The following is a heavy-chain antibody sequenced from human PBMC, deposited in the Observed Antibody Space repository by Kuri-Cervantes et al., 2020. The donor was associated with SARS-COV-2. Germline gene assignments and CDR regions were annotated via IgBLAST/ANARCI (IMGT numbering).Heavy chain of an antibody. CDR2: INHRGST. V-gene: IGHV4-34*01. D-gene: IGHD1-7*01. Sequence: SETLSLTCAVYGGSFSGYYWNWIRQPPGKGLEWIGEINHRGSTNYNPSLKSRVTISVDTSKNQFSLKLSSVTAADTAVYYCARDEGITGTYNWFDPWGQGTLVTVSS. J-gene: IGHJ5*02. CDR1: GGSFSGYY. CDR3: ARDEGITGTYNWFDP.